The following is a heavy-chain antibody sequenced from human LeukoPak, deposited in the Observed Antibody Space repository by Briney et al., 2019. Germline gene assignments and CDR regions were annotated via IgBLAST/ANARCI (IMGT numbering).Heavy chain of an antibody. CDR3: TRDVTWELRYYYYYGMDV. CDR2: IRSKAYGGTT. CDR1: GFTFGDYA. Sequence: GGSLRLSCTASGFTFGDYAMSWFRQAPGKGLEWVGFIRSKAYGGTTEYAASVKGRFTISRDDSKSIAYLQMNSLKTEDTAVYYCTRDVTWELRYYYYYGMDVWGQGTTVTVSS. J-gene: IGHJ6*02. D-gene: IGHD1-26*01. V-gene: IGHV3-49*03.